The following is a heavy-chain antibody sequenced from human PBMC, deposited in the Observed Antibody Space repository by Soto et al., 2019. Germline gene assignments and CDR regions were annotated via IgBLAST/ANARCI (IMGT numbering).Heavy chain of an antibody. Sequence: LGESLKISCKGSGYSLTSYWIGWVRQMPGKGLEWMGIIYPGDSDTRYSPSFQGQVTISADKSISTAYLQWSSLKASDTAMYYCARLAVFGVVISPYYYYGMDVWGQGTTVTVSS. D-gene: IGHD3-3*01. V-gene: IGHV5-51*01. CDR2: IYPGDSDT. CDR3: ARLAVFGVVISPYYYYGMDV. J-gene: IGHJ6*02. CDR1: GYSLTSYW.